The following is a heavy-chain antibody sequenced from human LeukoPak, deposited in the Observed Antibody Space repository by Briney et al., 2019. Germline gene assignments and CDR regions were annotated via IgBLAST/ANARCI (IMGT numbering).Heavy chain of an antibody. V-gene: IGHV4-39*01. J-gene: IGHJ4*02. D-gene: IGHD3-10*01. CDR3: LRSHGVF. CDR2: IHCNRGT. CDR1: GDSISSNIYF. Sequence: SETLSLTCTVFGDSISSNIYFWAWVRQPPGKGLELIGNIHCNRGTFYNPSLRSRVTMSLDTSKNQFSLNLRSVTAADTAVYYCLRSHGVFWGQGILVTVSS.